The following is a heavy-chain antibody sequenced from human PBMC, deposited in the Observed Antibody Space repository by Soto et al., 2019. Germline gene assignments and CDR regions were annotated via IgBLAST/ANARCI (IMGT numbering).Heavy chain of an antibody. D-gene: IGHD3-16*01. CDR3: SMVDNYVTPTPQDV. CDR1: GYIFVNYG. V-gene: IGHV1-18*01. CDR2: ISPYTGDT. Sequence: QVQLVQSGDEMKKPGASVRVSCKASGYIFVNYGIAWVRQSPGQGLEWMGWISPYTGDTHSASKVQGRLTMTTDTSTSTAYMDLGSLTSDDTAVYYCSMVDNYVTPTPQDVSGQGTTVTVSS. J-gene: IGHJ6*02.